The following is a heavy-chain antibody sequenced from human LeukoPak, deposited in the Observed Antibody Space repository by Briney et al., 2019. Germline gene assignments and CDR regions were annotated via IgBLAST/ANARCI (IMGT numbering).Heavy chain of an antibody. CDR3: AKDSRMITFGGVTRPGPFDY. J-gene: IGHJ4*02. V-gene: IGHV3-15*01. CDR1: GFTFNNAW. CDR2: IKSKTAGGTT. Sequence: PGGSLRLSCAASGFTFNNAWMNWVRQAPGKGLEWVGRIKSKTAGGTTDYAAPVKGRSTISRDDSKNTLYLQMNSLKTEDTAVYYCAKDSRMITFGGVTRPGPFDYWGQGTLVTVSS. D-gene: IGHD3-16*01.